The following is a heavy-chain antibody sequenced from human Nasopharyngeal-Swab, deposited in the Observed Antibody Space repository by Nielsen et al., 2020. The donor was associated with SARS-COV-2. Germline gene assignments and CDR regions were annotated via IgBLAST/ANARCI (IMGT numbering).Heavy chain of an antibody. CDR1: GFTVSSNY. CDR3: ARGGLAAPNFDY. Sequence: GESLKISCAASGFTVSSNYMSWVRQAPGKGLEWVSVIYSGGSTYYADSVKGRFTISRDNSKNTLYLQMNSLRAEDTAVYYCARGGLAAPNFDYWGQGTLVTVSS. D-gene: IGHD6-13*01. J-gene: IGHJ4*02. V-gene: IGHV3-66*01. CDR2: IYSGGST.